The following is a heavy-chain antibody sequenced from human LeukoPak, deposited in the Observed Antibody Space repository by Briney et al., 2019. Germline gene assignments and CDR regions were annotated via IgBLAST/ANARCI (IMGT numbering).Heavy chain of an antibody. CDR3: ARGVYYYYYYYMDV. CDR2: IYTSGST. V-gene: IGHV4-61*02. CDR1: GGSISSGSYY. J-gene: IGHJ6*03. D-gene: IGHD6-6*01. Sequence: PSETLSLTCTVSGGSISSGSYYWSWIRQPAGKGPEWIGRIYTSGSTNYNPSLKSRVTISVDTSKNQFSLKLSSVTAADTAVYYCARGVYYYYYYYMDVWGKGTTVTVSS.